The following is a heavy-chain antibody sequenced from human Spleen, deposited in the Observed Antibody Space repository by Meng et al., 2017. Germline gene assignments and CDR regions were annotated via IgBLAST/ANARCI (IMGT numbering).Heavy chain of an antibody. V-gene: IGHV3-23*04. D-gene: IGHD2-2*03. CDR2: ISGSGGST. J-gene: IGHJ4*02. CDR3: AKDPLGIVVVPAAESNDY. CDR1: GFTFSSYA. Sequence: GRRVGPGGGLVKPGGSLRLSCAASGFTFSSYAMSWVRQTPGKGLEWVSAISGSGGSTYYADSVKGRFTISRDNSKNTLYLQMNSLRAEDTAVYYCAKDPLGIVVVPAAESNDYWGQGTLVTVSS.